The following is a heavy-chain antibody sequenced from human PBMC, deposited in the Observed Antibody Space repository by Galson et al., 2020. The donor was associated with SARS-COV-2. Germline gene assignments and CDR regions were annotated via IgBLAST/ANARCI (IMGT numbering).Heavy chain of an antibody. CDR2: IYSGGTT. CDR3: ARSRLTTVTEYYFDY. D-gene: IGHD4-17*01. J-gene: IGHJ4*02. Sequence: GESLKISCAASGFTVSSNYMSWVRQAPGKGLEWVSLIYSGGTTYYADSVRGRFTISRDNSKNTLYLQMNTLRAEDTAVYYCARSRLTTVTEYYFDYWGQGTLVTVSS. CDR1: GFTVSSNY. V-gene: IGHV3-66*01.